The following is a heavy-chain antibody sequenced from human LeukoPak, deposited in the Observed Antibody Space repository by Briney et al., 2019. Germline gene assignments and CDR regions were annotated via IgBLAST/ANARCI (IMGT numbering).Heavy chain of an antibody. CDR2: IYYSGST. J-gene: IGHJ5*02. V-gene: IGHV4-39*01. D-gene: IGHD4-17*01. CDR1: GGSISSNSYY. Sequence: PSETLSLTCAVSGGSISSNSYYWGWIRQPPGKGLEWIESIYYSGSTYYNPSLKSRVTISVDTSKNQFSLKLSSVTAADTAVYYCASLSHYGDYGNNWFDPWGQGTLVTVSS. CDR3: ASLSHYGDYGNNWFDP.